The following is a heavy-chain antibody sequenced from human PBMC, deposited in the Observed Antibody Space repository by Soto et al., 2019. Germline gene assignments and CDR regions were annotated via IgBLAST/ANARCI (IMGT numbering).Heavy chain of an antibody. CDR2: IYYSGST. Sequence: PSETLSLTCTVSGGSISSYYWSWIRQPPGKGLEWIGYIYYSGSTNYNPSLKSRVTISVDTSKNQFSLKLSSVTAADTAVYYCARHCTNGVCYTGFDYWGQGTLVTV. J-gene: IGHJ4*02. V-gene: IGHV4-59*08. CDR1: GGSISSYY. CDR3: ARHCTNGVCYTGFDY. D-gene: IGHD2-8*01.